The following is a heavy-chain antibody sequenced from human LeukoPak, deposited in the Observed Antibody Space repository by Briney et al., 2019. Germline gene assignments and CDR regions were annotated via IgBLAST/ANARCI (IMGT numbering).Heavy chain of an antibody. Sequence: GESLQISCQGSGYNFPIYWIGWVRRMPGQGLEGMGIIYPDDSNTIYGPSFQGQVTISADKSINTAYLEWSSLKASDTAIYYCARQGAAGKYYYYYMDVWGKGTTVTVSS. CDR3: ARQGAAGKYYYYYMDV. V-gene: IGHV5-51*01. J-gene: IGHJ6*03. CDR1: GYNFPIYW. CDR2: IYPDDSNT. D-gene: IGHD6-13*01.